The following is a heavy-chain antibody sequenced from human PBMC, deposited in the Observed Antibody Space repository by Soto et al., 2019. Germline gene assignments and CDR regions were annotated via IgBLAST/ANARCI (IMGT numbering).Heavy chain of an antibody. CDR1: GYTFSSYG. Sequence: QVQLVQSGAEVKKPGASVEVSCKASGYTFSSYGINWVRQAPGQGLEWMGWINPYNGHTNHAQEFQDRVTMTTDTSTTTAYMELRGPRPDDTAVYYCARARRWVLTGYWEFDYWGQGTLVTVSS. CDR3: ARARRWVLTGYWEFDY. V-gene: IGHV1-18*04. J-gene: IGHJ4*02. D-gene: IGHD3-9*01. CDR2: INPYNGHT.